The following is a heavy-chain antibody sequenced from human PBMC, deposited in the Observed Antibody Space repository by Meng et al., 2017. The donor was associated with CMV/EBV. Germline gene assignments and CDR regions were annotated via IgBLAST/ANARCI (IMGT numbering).Heavy chain of an antibody. V-gene: IGHV1-2*02. CDR1: GYTFTGYY. J-gene: IGHJ4*02. D-gene: IGHD5-24*01. Sequence: VQRVQSGGEVKKPGASVKVSCKASGYTFTGYYMHWVRQAPGQGLEWMGWINPNSGGTNYAQKFQGRVTMTRDTSISTAYMELSRLRSDDTAVYYCARVQVRGEMATPAGYWGQGTLVTSPQ. CDR2: INPNSGGT. CDR3: ARVQVRGEMATPAGY.